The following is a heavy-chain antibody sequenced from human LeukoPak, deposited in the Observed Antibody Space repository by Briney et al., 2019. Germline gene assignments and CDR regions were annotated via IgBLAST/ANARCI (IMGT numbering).Heavy chain of an antibody. Sequence: GGSLRLSCVASGYTFSDYGMHWVRQAPGKGLDWVAVISYDGGNKHFADSVKGRFTIFRDNSRNTLYLEMNSLRAEDTAVYYCAKERRSSSWYFDHWGQGTLVTASS. V-gene: IGHV3-30*18. CDR3: AKERRSSSWYFDH. CDR1: GYTFSDYG. CDR2: ISYDGGNK. J-gene: IGHJ4*02. D-gene: IGHD6-13*01.